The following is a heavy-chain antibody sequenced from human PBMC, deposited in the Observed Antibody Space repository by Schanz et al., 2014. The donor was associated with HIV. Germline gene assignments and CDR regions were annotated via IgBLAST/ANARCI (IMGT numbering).Heavy chain of an antibody. CDR1: GGHFASFG. CDR2: IIPLLGTT. CDR3: ARVLGMAAANTYWWYFDL. Sequence: QVQLVESGAEMKKPGSSVKVSCKASGGHFASFGVSWVRQAPGQRLEWMGGIIPLLGTTHYAQKFRGRVTITADKSTTAYMQLNSLRSDDTAVYYCARVLGMAAANTYWWYFDLWGRGTLVTVSS. J-gene: IGHJ2*01. V-gene: IGHV1-69*06. D-gene: IGHD1-26*01.